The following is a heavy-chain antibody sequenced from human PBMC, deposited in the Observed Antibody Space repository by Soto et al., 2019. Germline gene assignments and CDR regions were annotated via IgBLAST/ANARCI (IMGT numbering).Heavy chain of an antibody. J-gene: IGHJ1*01. CDR2: IIPILGIA. CDR3: ARARSEPGLIAAAAPEYFQH. D-gene: IGHD6-13*01. V-gene: IGHV1-69*02. Sequence: ASVKVSCKASGGTFSSYTISWVRQAPGQGLEWMGRIIPILGIANYAQKFQGRVTITADKSTSTAYMELSSLRSEDTAVYYCARARSEPGLIAAAAPEYFQHWGQGTLVTVSS. CDR1: GGTFSSYT.